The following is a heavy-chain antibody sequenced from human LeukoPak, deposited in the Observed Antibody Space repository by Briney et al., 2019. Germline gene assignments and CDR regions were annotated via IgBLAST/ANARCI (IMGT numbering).Heavy chain of an antibody. J-gene: IGHJ4*02. Sequence: GGSLRFSCAASGFTFSSYGMHWVRQAPGKGLEWVAFIRYDGSNKYYADSVKGRFTISRDNSKNTLYLQMNSLRAEDTAVYYCAKDRGIAVAGTYYFDYWGQGTLVTVSS. V-gene: IGHV3-30*02. D-gene: IGHD6-19*01. CDR1: GFTFSSYG. CDR3: AKDRGIAVAGTYYFDY. CDR2: IRYDGSNK.